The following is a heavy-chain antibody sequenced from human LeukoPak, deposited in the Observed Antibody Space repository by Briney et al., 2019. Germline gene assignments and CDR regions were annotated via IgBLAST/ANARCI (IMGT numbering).Heavy chain of an antibody. V-gene: IGHV1-2*02. J-gene: IGHJ4*02. Sequence: ASVKVSCKASGYTFTGYYMHWVRQAPGQGLEWMGWINPNSGGTNYAQKFQGRVTMTRDTSISTAYMELSRLTSDDTAVYYCARGPGSGSSGYSGDYWGQGTLVTVSS. CDR1: GYTFTGYY. CDR2: INPNSGGT. D-gene: IGHD3-22*01. CDR3: ARGPGSGSSGYSGDY.